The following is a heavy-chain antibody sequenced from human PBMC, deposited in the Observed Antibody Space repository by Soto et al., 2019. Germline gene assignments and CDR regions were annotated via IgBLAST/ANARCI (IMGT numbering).Heavy chain of an antibody. CDR2: IYYSGST. CDR3: ARAIVVVPAAIYWFDP. J-gene: IGHJ5*02. CDR1: GGSISSGGYY. D-gene: IGHD2-2*01. V-gene: IGHV4-31*03. Sequence: QVQLQESGPGLVKPSQTLSLTCTVSGGSISSGGYYWSWIRQHPGKGLEWIGYIYYSGSTYYNPSRKRRVTISVDTSKNQFSLKLSSVTAADTAVYYCARAIVVVPAAIYWFDPWGQGTLVTVSS.